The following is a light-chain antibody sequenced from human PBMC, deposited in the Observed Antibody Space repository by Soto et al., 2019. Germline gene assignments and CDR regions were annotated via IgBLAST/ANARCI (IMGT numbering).Light chain of an antibody. CDR2: KAS. Sequence: DIQMTQSPSTLAASVGDRVTITCRASQSISSWLAWYQQKPGKAPKLLIYKASSLESGVPSRFSGSGSGTEFPLTISGLQPDDFATCYCQQYNSYEWTFGQGTKVEIK. V-gene: IGKV1-5*03. CDR3: QQYNSYEWT. CDR1: QSISSW. J-gene: IGKJ1*01.